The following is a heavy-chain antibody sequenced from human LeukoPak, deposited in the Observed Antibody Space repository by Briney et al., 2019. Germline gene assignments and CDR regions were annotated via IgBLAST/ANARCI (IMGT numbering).Heavy chain of an antibody. CDR3: ARGDLKSDWFDP. V-gene: IGHV4-4*07. CDR1: GGSISSYY. Sequence: KPSETLSLTCTVSGGSISSYYWSWIRQPAGKGLEWIGRFYNSGRTNFNPSLKSRVTISADTSKNQFSLKLRSVTAADTAVYYCARGDLKSDWFDPWGQGTLVIVST. CDR2: FYNSGRT. D-gene: IGHD3-3*01. J-gene: IGHJ5*02.